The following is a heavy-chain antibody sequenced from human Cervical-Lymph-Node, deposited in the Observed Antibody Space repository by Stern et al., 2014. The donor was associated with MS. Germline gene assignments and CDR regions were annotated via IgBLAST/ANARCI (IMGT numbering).Heavy chain of an antibody. V-gene: IGHV1-69*01. CDR1: GGTFSSYA. D-gene: IGHD6-19*01. Sequence: QVQLVQSGPEVKKPGSSGKVSCKASGGTFSSYAFTWVRQAPGQGLEWMGGIIPIFGAANYAQKFQGRVTITADESTSTAYMELSSLRSEDTAVYYCARGRSSGRAPESFDYWGQGTLVTVSS. CDR3: ARGRSSGRAPESFDY. J-gene: IGHJ4*02. CDR2: IIPIFGAA.